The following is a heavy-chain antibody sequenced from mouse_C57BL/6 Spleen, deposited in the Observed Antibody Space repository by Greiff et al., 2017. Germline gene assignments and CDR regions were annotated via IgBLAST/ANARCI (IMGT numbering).Heavy chain of an antibody. V-gene: IGHV5-16*01. CDR2: INYDGSST. Sequence: EVQLVESEGGLVQPGSSMKLSCTASGFTFSDYYMAWVRQVPEKGLEWVANINYDGSSTYYLDSLKSRFIISRDNAKNILYLQMSSLKSEDTATYYCARAGGYYSNSFDYWGQGTTLTVSS. CDR1: GFTFSDYY. CDR3: ARAGGYYSNSFDY. J-gene: IGHJ2*01. D-gene: IGHD2-5*01.